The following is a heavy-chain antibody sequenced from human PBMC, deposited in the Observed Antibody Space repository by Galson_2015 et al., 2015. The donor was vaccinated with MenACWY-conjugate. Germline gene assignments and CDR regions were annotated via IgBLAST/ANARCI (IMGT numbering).Heavy chain of an antibody. CDR1: GFTFSRFG. Sequence: SLRLSCAASGFTFSRFGMHWVRQAPGKGLEWMAVISYDGSNESYADSVKGRFTISRDNSKNTLYLQMSSLRADDTAVYYCAKDWSVPYSTISYYFYMDVWGQGILVAVSS. J-gene: IGHJ6*03. V-gene: IGHV3-30*18. D-gene: IGHD6-13*01. CDR2: ISYDGSNE. CDR3: AKDWSVPYSTISYYFYMDV.